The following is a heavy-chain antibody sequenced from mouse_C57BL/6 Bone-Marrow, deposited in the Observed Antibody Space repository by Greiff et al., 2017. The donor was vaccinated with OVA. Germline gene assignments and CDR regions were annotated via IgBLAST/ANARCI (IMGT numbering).Heavy chain of an antibody. V-gene: IGHV1-64*01. J-gene: IGHJ2*01. CDR2: IHPNSGST. CDR3: ARRGCYYFDY. Sequence: QVQLKQPGAELVKPGASVKLSCKASGYTFTSYWMHWVKQRPGQGLEWIGMIHPNSGSTNYNEKFKSKATLTVDESSSTAYMQLSSLTSEDSAVYYCARRGCYYFDYWGQGTTLTVSS. CDR1: GYTFTSYW.